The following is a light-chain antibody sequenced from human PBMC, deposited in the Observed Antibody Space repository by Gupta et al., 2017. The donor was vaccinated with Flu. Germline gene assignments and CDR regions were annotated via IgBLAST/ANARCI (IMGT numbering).Light chain of an antibody. Sequence: DIQMTQSPSSLSASVGDRVTITCQASQDISNYLNWYQQKPGKAPKLLIYDASNLETGVPPMFSGSGAGTDGTFTIISLQPVDTATYYCQHHDNLPHGYTFGQGTKLEIK. CDR3: QHHDNLPHGYT. CDR2: DAS. J-gene: IGKJ2*01. V-gene: IGKV1-33*01. CDR1: QDISNY.